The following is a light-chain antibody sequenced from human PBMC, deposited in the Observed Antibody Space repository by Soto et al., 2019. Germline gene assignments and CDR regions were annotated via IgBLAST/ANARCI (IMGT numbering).Light chain of an antibody. CDR2: GAS. J-gene: IGKJ2*01. V-gene: IGKV3-15*01. CDR1: QSVSSN. CDR3: QQSET. Sequence: EIVMTQSPATLSVSPGERATLSCRASQSVSSNLAWYQQKPGQAPRLLIYGASTRATGIPARFSGSGSGTEFTLTISSLQSEGFAVYYCQQSETFGQGTKLEIK.